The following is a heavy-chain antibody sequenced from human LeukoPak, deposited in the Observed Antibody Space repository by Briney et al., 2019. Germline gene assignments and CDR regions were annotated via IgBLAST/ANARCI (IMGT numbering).Heavy chain of an antibody. CDR2: ISSSSSYI. J-gene: IGHJ4*02. V-gene: IGHV3-21*01. CDR3: AREGSLAARGDY. Sequence: GGSLRLSCAASGFTFSSYSMNWVRQAPGKGLEWVSSISSSSSYIYYADSVKGRFTISRDNAKNSLYLQMNSLRAEDTAVYYCAREGSLAARGDYWRERTLDTVPS. CDR1: GFTFSSYS. D-gene: IGHD6-6*01.